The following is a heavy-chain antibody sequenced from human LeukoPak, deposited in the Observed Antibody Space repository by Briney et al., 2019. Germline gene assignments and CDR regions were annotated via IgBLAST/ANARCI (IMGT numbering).Heavy chain of an antibody. CDR3: AKVGSYDFWSGYYPNWFDP. V-gene: IGHV3-23*01. CDR2: ISGSGGST. D-gene: IGHD3-3*01. Sequence: GGSLRLSCAASGFTFSSYAMSWVRQAPGKGLEWVSAISGSGGSTYYADSVKGRFTISRDNSKNTLYLQMNSLRAEDTAVYYCAKVGSYDFWSGYYPNWFDPWGQGTLVTVSS. J-gene: IGHJ5*02. CDR1: GFTFSSYA.